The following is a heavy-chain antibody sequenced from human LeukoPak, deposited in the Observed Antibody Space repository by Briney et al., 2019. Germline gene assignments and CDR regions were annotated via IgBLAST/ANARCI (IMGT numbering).Heavy chain of an antibody. D-gene: IGHD4-17*01. J-gene: IGHJ4*02. CDR3: ARSTTLLPNFDY. Sequence: GASVKASCKASGYTVTRYYMHWVRQAPGQGLEWMGWVNPNSGITDYAQNFQGRVTMTRDTSISTAYMELSSLRSDDMAVYYCARSTTLLPNFDYWGQGTLVTVSS. CDR1: GYTVTRYY. CDR2: VNPNSGIT. V-gene: IGHV1-2*02.